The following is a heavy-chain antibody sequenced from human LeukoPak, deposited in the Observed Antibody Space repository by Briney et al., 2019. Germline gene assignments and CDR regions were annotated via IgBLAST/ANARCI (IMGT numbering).Heavy chain of an antibody. CDR3: AKDLMRDRWFGES. CDR1: GFTVSSNY. CDR2: IYSGGST. J-gene: IGHJ5*02. Sequence: GGSLRLSCAASGFTVSSNYMSWVRQAPGKGLEWLSVIYSGGSTYYADSVKGRFTISRDNSKSTLYLEMNSLRVEDTAVYYCAKDLMRDRWFGESWGQGTLVTVSS. V-gene: IGHV3-66*02. D-gene: IGHD3-10*01.